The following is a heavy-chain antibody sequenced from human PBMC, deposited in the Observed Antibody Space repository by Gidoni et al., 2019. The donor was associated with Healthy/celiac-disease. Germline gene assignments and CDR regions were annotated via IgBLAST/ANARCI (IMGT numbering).Heavy chain of an antibody. Sequence: EVQLLESGGGLVQPGGSLRLSCAASGFTFSSYAISWVRQAPGKGLEWVSAISGSGGSTYYADSVKGRFTISRDNSKNTLYLQMNSLRAEDTAVYYCAKDRNPGGYSGYDSCWFDPWGQGTLVTVSS. CDR2: ISGSGGST. D-gene: IGHD5-12*01. CDR3: AKDRNPGGYSGYDSCWFDP. J-gene: IGHJ5*02. CDR1: GFTFSSYA. V-gene: IGHV3-23*01.